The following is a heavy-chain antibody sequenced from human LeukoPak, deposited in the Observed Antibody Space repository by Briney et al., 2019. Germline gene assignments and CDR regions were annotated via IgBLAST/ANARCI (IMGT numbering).Heavy chain of an antibody. CDR3: ARDRTVAKGHVDYYYMDV. CDR2: IIPIFVTA. J-gene: IGHJ6*03. D-gene: IGHD4-23*01. CDR1: VGTFTPYA. Sequence: GSSLKLSSKASVGTFTPYAISSVRQAPGPGLEWMGGIIPIFVTANYGKKFQRRVTITTDESTSTAYMELSSLRSDDTAVYYCARDRTVAKGHVDYYYMDVWGKGTTVTVSS. V-gene: IGHV1-69*05.